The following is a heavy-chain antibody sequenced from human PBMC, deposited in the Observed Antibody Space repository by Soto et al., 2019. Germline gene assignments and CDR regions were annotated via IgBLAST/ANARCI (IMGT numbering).Heavy chain of an antibody. CDR1: GFTFSSYY. V-gene: IGHV3-7*05. CDR2: MNQDGSEK. D-gene: IGHD1-1*01. CDR3: VRDIREPGSFVYFDY. J-gene: IGHJ4*02. Sequence: PGGSLRLSCVASGFTFSSYYMTWVRQAPGEGLEWVANMNQDGSEKYYVDSVKGRFIISRDNAENSLYLEASSLRADDTAVYFCVRDIREPGSFVYFDYWGQGTLVTVDS.